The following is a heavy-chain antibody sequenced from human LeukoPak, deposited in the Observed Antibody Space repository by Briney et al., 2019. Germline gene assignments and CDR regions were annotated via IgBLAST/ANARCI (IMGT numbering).Heavy chain of an antibody. CDR2: IYYSGST. CDR1: GGSISSYY. Sequence: PSETLSLTCTVSGGSISSYYWSWIRQPPGKGLEWIGYIYYSGSTNYNPSLKSRVTISVDTSKNQFSLKLSSVTAADTAVYYCARDRGDYDQGLIAFDIWGQGTMVTVSS. J-gene: IGHJ3*02. D-gene: IGHD2-21*01. CDR3: ARDRGDYDQGLIAFDI. V-gene: IGHV4-59*01.